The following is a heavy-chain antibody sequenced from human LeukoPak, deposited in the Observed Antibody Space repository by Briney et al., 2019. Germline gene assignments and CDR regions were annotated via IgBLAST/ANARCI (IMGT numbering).Heavy chain of an antibody. Sequence: ASVKVSCKASGYTFTGYYMHWVRQAPGQGLEWMGWISAYNGNTNYAQKLQGRVTMTTDTSTSTAYMELRSLRSDDTAVYYCAREPDFSLGAFDIWGQGTMVTVSS. D-gene: IGHD1-14*01. V-gene: IGHV1-18*04. CDR2: ISAYNGNT. CDR1: GYTFTGYY. CDR3: AREPDFSLGAFDI. J-gene: IGHJ3*02.